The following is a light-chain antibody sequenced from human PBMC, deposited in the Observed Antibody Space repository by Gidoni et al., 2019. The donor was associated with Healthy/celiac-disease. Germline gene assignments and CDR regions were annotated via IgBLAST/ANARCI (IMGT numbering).Light chain of an antibody. CDR2: WAS. J-gene: IGKJ3*01. CDR3: QQYYSTVFT. V-gene: IGKV4-1*01. CDR1: QSVLYSSNNKNY. Sequence: DIVMTQSPDSLAVSLGERATINCKSSQSVLYSSNNKNYLAWYQQKPGQPPKLLIYWASTRESGVPARFSGSGSGTDFTLTISSLQAEDVAVYYCQQYYSTVFTFGPGTKVDIK.